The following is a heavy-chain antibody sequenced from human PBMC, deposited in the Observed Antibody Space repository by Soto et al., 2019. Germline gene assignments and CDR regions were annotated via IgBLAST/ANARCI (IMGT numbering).Heavy chain of an antibody. CDR1: GGTFSSYA. V-gene: IGHV1-69*01. CDR3: ARDFEVDGTFDFDI. D-gene: IGHD6-19*01. CDR2: IIPIFGPA. J-gene: IGHJ3*02. Sequence: QGQLVQSGAEVKKPGSSVKVSCKSSGGTFSSYAISWVRQAPGQGLEWMGGIIPIFGPANYAQKFQGRVTITDDESTSTAYMELSSMRSEATAVYYCARDFEVDGTFDFDIWGQGTMVTVSS.